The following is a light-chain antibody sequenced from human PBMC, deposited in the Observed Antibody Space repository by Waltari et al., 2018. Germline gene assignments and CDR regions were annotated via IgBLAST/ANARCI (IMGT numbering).Light chain of an antibody. CDR2: RAS. CDR1: QSSSRW. Sequence: DIQMTQSPSTLSASVGDRVTITCRASQSSSRWLDWYQQKPGKAPKLLIYRASNLESWVPSRFSGSGSGTEFTLTINSLQPYDFASYYCLQYNSYPDLTYGGGTKVDIK. V-gene: IGKV1-5*03. J-gene: IGKJ4*01. CDR3: LQYNSYPDLT.